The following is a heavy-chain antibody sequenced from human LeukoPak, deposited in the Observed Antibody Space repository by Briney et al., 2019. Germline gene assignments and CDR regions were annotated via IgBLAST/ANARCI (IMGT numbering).Heavy chain of an antibody. V-gene: IGHV3-73*01. CDR1: GFTFSASA. J-gene: IGHJ4*02. CDR3: ARDPTGITTRLYYFDY. Sequence: GGSLRLSCAASGFTFSASAVHWVRRASGKGLEWVGRIRSKADTYTTSYAASVKGRFTISRDDSKNTAFLQLSSLRAEDTAVYYCARDPTGITTRLYYFDYWGQGTLVTVSS. D-gene: IGHD1-14*01. CDR2: IRSKADTYTT.